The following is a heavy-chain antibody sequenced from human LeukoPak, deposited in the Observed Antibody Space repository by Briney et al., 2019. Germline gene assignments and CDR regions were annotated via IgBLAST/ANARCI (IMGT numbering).Heavy chain of an antibody. CDR3: ARGRPHGNDY. D-gene: IGHD4-23*01. Sequence: GGSLRLSCAASGFTFSSYSMNWVRQAPGKGLVWVSRIASDGSSTTYADSVKGRFSISRDNAKNTLYLQMNSLRVEDTAVYYCARGRPHGNDYWGQETLVTVSS. CDR1: GFTFSSYS. V-gene: IGHV3-74*01. CDR2: IASDGSST. J-gene: IGHJ4*02.